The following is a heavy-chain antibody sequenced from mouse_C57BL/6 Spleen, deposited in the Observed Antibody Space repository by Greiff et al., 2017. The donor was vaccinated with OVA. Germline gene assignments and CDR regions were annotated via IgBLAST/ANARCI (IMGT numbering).Heavy chain of an antibody. J-gene: IGHJ2*01. CDR2: ISSGGDYI. D-gene: IGHD2-4*01. Sequence: EVQLQQSGEGLVKPGGSLKLSCAASGFTFSSYAMSWVRQTPEKRLEWVAYISSGGDYIYYADTVKGRFTISRDNARNTLYLQMSSLKSEDTAMYYCTREGDYDGYFDYWGQGTTLTVSS. CDR1: GFTFSSYA. V-gene: IGHV5-9-1*02. CDR3: TREGDYDGYFDY.